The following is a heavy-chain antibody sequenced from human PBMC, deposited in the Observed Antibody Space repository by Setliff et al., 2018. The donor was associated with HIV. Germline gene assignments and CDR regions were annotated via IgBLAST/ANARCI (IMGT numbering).Heavy chain of an antibody. CDR1: GYSISSGHY. CDR3: ARGVHCTSTTCYPSFYFDY. CDR2: IHHSGNT. D-gene: IGHD2-2*01. V-gene: IGHV4-38-2*01. Sequence: SETLSLTCAVSGYSISSGHYWGWIRQSPGKGLEWVASIHHSGNTYHNPSLKSRVTMSVDTSKNQVSLKLTSVTAEDTAVFYCARGVHCTSTTCYPSFYFDYWGQGIMVTVAS. J-gene: IGHJ4*02.